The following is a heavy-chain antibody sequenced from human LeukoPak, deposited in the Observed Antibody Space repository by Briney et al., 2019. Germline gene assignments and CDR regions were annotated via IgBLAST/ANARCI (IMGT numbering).Heavy chain of an antibody. Sequence: SETLSLTCTVSGGSFSSYYWSWIRQPPGKGLEWIGYIYYSGSTNYNPSFKSRVTISADTSRNQFSLKLTSVTSADTAVYYCARDYYYGSGSYPPPSNWFDPWGQGTLVTVSS. J-gene: IGHJ5*02. CDR2: IYYSGST. V-gene: IGHV4-59*01. CDR3: ARDYYYGSGSYPPPSNWFDP. CDR1: GGSFSSYY. D-gene: IGHD3-10*01.